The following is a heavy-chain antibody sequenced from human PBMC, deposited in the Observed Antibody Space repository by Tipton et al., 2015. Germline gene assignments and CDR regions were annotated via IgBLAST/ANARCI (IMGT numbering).Heavy chain of an antibody. J-gene: IGHJ4*02. CDR2: IKQDGSEK. CDR3: VGGFAY. V-gene: IGHV3-7*03. Sequence: SLRLSCAASGFPFSTYWMSWVRQAPGKGLEWVANIKQDGSEKYYVDSVKGRFTISRDNAKNSVYLQMNSLSPEDTAVYYCVGGFAYWGQGTLVTVSA. CDR1: GFPFSTYW.